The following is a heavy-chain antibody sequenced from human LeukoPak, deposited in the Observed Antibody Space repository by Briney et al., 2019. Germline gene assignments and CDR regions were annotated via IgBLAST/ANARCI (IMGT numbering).Heavy chain of an antibody. V-gene: IGHV1-46*01. CDR3: ARVWGYYDSSGYGDFDY. Sequence: ASVKVSCKASGYTFTSYYMHWVRQAPGQGLEWMGIINPSGGSTSYAQKLQGRVTMTRDTSTSTVYMELSSLRSEDTAVYYCARVWGYYDSSGYGDFDYWGQGTLVTVSS. CDR2: INPSGGST. D-gene: IGHD3-22*01. J-gene: IGHJ4*02. CDR1: GYTFTSYY.